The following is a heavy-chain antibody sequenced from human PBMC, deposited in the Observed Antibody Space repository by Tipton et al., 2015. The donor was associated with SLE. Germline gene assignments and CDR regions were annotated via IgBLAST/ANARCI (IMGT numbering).Heavy chain of an antibody. CDR1: GGSISPFY. J-gene: IGHJ4*02. Sequence: TLSLTCTVSGGSISPFYWSWIRQPPGKGLEWIGYIYYTGTTSYNPSLKSRLIMTVDTSENQFSLKLTSVTAADTAVYYCAREPDYWGQGILVAVSS. V-gene: IGHV4-59*01. CDR3: AREPDY. CDR2: IYYTGTT.